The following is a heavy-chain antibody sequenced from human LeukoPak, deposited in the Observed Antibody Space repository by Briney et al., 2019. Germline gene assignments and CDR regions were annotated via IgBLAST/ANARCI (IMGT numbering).Heavy chain of an antibody. CDR2: IYPSDSDT. J-gene: IGHJ6*03. Sequence: GESLKISCKGSGSSFTTYWIVWGRQLPGEGLGGMGTIYPSDSDTRYTPSFQGQVTFSADKTISTAYLQWSSLKASDTAMYFCARQGALGYYYYMDVWGKGTTVTVSS. CDR3: ARQGALGYYYYMDV. V-gene: IGHV5-51*01. D-gene: IGHD3-16*01. CDR1: GSSFTTYW.